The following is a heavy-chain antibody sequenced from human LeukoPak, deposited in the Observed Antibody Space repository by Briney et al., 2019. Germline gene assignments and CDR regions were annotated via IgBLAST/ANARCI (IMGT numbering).Heavy chain of an antibody. V-gene: IGHV3-48*02. J-gene: IGHJ4*02. D-gene: IGHD6-25*01. CDR1: GFTFSSYS. Sequence: PGGSLRLSCAASGFTFSSYSMNWVRQAPGKGLEWISYIRSSSDIIYYADSVKGRFTISRDNAKNSLYLQMNSLGDEDTAVYYCARAAYSSGPDYWGQGTLVTVSS. CDR3: ARAAYSSGPDY. CDR2: IRSSSDII.